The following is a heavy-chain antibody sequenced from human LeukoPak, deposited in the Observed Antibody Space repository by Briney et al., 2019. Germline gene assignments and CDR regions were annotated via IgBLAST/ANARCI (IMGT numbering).Heavy chain of an antibody. Sequence: GGSLRLSCAASGFTFSSYSMNWVRQAPGRGLEWVSSISSSSSYIYYADSVKGRFTISRDNAKNSLYLQMNSLRAEDTAVYYCARGPHYDILTGYPRSAYFDYWGQGTLVTVSS. CDR1: GFTFSSYS. V-gene: IGHV3-21*01. D-gene: IGHD3-9*01. J-gene: IGHJ4*02. CDR3: ARGPHYDILTGYPRSAYFDY. CDR2: ISSSSSYI.